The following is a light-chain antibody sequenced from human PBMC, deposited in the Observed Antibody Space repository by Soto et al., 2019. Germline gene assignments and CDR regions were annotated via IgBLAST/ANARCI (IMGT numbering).Light chain of an antibody. J-gene: IGKJ1*01. CDR1: QNIRSR. Sequence: DFQMTQSPSTLSASVGDRVTITCRASQNIRSRLAWFQQKPGKAPKLLIYDASSLESGGPQRFSGSGSGTEFTLTISSLQTDDCSIYYCQQYHSYWTFGQGTKVE. V-gene: IGKV1-5*01. CDR3: QQYHSYWT. CDR2: DAS.